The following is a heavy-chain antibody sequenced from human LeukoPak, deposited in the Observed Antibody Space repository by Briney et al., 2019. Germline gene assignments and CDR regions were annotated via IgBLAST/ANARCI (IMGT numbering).Heavy chain of an antibody. CDR2: IYYSGST. J-gene: IGHJ4*02. CDR3: ARLSQWLLLGDY. V-gene: IGHV4-39*01. CDR1: GGSISSSSYY. D-gene: IGHD3-22*01. Sequence: KPSETLSLTCTVSGGSISSSSYYGGWIRQPPGKGLEWIGSIYYSGSTYYNPSLKSRVTISVDTSKNQLSLRLSSVTAADTAVYYCARLSQWLLLGDYWGQGTLVTVSS.